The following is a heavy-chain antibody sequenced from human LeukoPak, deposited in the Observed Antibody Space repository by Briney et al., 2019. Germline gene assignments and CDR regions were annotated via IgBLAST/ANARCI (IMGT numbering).Heavy chain of an antibody. Sequence: PSQTLSLTCTVSGGSISSGDYYWSWIRQPPGKGLEWIGYIYYSGSTYYKPSLKSRISMSVDMSKTQFSLKLSSVIAAETAVYFCAREFLRVNAFDIWGQGTMVTVSS. CDR1: GGSISSGDYY. CDR2: IYYSGST. V-gene: IGHV4-30-4*08. CDR3: AREFLRVNAFDI. J-gene: IGHJ3*02. D-gene: IGHD4-17*01.